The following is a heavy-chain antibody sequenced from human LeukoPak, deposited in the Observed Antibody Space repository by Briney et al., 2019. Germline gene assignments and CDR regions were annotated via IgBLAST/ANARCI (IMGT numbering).Heavy chain of an antibody. V-gene: IGHV3-23*01. CDR3: AKLGVPAAPIDY. D-gene: IGHD2-2*01. CDR2: IGGSGGST. Sequence: QPGGSLRLSCAASGCTFSSYAMSWVRQAPGKGLEWVSAIGGSGGSTYYADSVKGRFTISRDNSKSTLYLQMNSLRAEDTAVYYCAKLGVPAAPIDYWGQGTLVTVSS. J-gene: IGHJ4*02. CDR1: GCTFSSYA.